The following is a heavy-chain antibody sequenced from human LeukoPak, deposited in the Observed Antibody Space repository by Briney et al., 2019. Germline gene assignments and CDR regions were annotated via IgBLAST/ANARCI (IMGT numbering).Heavy chain of an antibody. J-gene: IGHJ1*01. D-gene: IGHD3-22*01. V-gene: IGHV1-69*05. CDR3: ASVDSRKYFQH. Sequence: SVKVSCKASGGTFSSYAISWVRQAPGQGLEWMGRIIPIFGTANYAQKFQGRVTITTDESTSTAYMELSSLRSEDTAVYYCASVDSRKYFQHWGQGTLVTVSS. CDR2: IIPIFGTA. CDR1: GGTFSSYA.